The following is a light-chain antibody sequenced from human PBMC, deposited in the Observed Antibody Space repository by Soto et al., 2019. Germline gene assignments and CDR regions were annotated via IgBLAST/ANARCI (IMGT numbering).Light chain of an antibody. V-gene: IGKV3-20*01. CDR3: QYYDSSPT. Sequence: EIGLTQSPCTLSLSAGERATLSWRASQSVSSSYLAWYQQKPGQAPRLLMYGASSRATGIPVRFSGSGSGTDFTLTISRLEPEDFAVYYCQYYDSSPTFGQGTKVDIK. CDR1: QSVSSSY. J-gene: IGKJ1*01. CDR2: GAS.